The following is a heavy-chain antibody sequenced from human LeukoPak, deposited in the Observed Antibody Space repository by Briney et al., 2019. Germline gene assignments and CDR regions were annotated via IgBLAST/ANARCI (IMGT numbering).Heavy chain of an antibody. CDR3: ANDGYGDYVIDY. V-gene: IGHV3-30*02. D-gene: IGHD4-17*01. Sequence: GGSLRLSCAASGFTFSSYGMHWVRQAPGKGLEWVAFIRYDGSNKYYADSVKGRFTISRDNSKNTLYLQMNSLRAEDTVVYYCANDGYGDYVIDYWGQGTLVTVSS. CDR2: IRYDGSNK. J-gene: IGHJ4*02. CDR1: GFTFSSYG.